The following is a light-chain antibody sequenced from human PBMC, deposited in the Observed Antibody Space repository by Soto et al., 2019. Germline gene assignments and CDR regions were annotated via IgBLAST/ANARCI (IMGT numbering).Light chain of an antibody. V-gene: IGKV1-27*01. CDR3: QKYDTAPQT. Sequence: DIQMTQSPSSLSASVGARVTITCRASQGIIDYLAWYQQKPGKAPELLIYAASTLQSGVPSRFSGSGSGTDFTLTISSLQPEDVATYYCQKYDTAPQTFGPGTRVDIK. CDR1: QGIIDY. J-gene: IGKJ1*01. CDR2: AAS.